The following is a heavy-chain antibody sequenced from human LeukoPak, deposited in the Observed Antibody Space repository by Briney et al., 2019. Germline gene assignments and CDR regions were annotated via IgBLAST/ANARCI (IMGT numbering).Heavy chain of an antibody. D-gene: IGHD1/OR15-1a*01. CDR2: ISSSSYI. CDR1: GFTFSSYS. V-gene: IGHV3-21*01. CDR3: ARDSWETISKPKQLDY. J-gene: IGHJ4*02. Sequence: PGGSLRLSCAASGFTFSSYSMNWVRQAPGKGLEWVSSISSSSYIYYADSVKGRCTISRDNAKNSPYLQMNSLRAEDTAVSYCARDSWETISKPKQLDYWGQGTLVTVSS.